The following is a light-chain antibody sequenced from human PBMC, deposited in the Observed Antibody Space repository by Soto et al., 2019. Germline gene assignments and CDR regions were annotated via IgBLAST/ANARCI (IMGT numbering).Light chain of an antibody. CDR1: QSVGSN. CDR3: QQYTNWPYT. J-gene: IGKJ2*01. V-gene: IGKV3-15*01. Sequence: EIVMTQSPATLSVSPGERASLSCRASQSVGSNLAWYQQTAGQAPRLLIYGASTRATGIPARFSGSGSGTEFTLTFSSLQSEDFAVYSCQQYTNWPYTFGQGTKLEIE. CDR2: GAS.